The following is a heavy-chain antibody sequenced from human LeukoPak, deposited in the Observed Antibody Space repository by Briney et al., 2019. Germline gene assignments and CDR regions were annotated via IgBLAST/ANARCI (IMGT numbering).Heavy chain of an antibody. CDR3: AIVAARKGTIDP. Sequence: GGSLRLSCAASGFTFSSYAMSWVRQAPGKGLERVSAISGSGGTTYYADSVKGRFTISRDNSKSTLYVQMNSLRAEDTAVYYCAIVAARKGTIDPWGQGTLVTISS. CDR2: ISGSGGTT. V-gene: IGHV3-23*01. D-gene: IGHD6-6*01. CDR1: GFTFSSYA. J-gene: IGHJ5*02.